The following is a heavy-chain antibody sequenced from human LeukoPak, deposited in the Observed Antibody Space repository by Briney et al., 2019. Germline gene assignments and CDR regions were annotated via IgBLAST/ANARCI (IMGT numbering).Heavy chain of an antibody. Sequence: NPGGSLRFSCAASGFTFSIYSMNWVRQAPGQGLEGVSTISSGSSYIYYADSVKGRFTISRDNAKNALYLQVNSLRAEDAAVYYCARDRDRSGYYDYWGQGTLVTVSS. CDR3: ARDRDRSGYYDY. CDR2: ISSGSSYI. D-gene: IGHD3-22*01. J-gene: IGHJ4*02. V-gene: IGHV3-21*01. CDR1: GFTFSIYS.